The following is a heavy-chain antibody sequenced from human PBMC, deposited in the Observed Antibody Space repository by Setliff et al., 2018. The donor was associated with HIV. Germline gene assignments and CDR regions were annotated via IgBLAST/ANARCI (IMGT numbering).Heavy chain of an antibody. CDR2: IHKDGSEK. V-gene: IGHV3-7*01. J-gene: IGHJ4*02. CDR1: GFTFTNYW. Sequence: GGSLRLSCAASGFTFTNYWMSWVRQAPGKGLEWVTNIHKDGSEKYYVDSVKGRFTISRDNTKNLLYLEMNSLRAEDTAVYYCARDLAYWGQGTLVTVSS. CDR3: ARDLAY.